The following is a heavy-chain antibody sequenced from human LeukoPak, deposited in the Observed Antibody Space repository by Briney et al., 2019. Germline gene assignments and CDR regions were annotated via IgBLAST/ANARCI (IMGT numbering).Heavy chain of an antibody. V-gene: IGHV5-51*01. Sequence: KAGESLKISCKGSGYNFTPYWIGWVRQMPGKGLEWMGITFPGDSYTIYSPSFQGQVTISADKSISTAYLQWSSLKASDTAMYYCARQRDGAAAGQCNWFDPWGQGTLVTVSS. D-gene: IGHD6-13*01. CDR1: GYNFTPYW. CDR2: TFPGDSYT. J-gene: IGHJ5*02. CDR3: ARQRDGAAAGQCNWFDP.